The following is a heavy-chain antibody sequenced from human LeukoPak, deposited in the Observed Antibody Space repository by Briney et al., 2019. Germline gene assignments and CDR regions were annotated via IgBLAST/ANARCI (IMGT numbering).Heavy chain of an antibody. Sequence: GGSLRLSCAASGFTFSSYSMNWVRQAPGKGLEWVSSISSSSSYIYYADSVKGRFTISRDNAKNSLYLQMNSLRAEDTALYYCARSPRWVLPYYYYGMDVWGQGTTVTVSS. D-gene: IGHD1-26*01. CDR3: ARSPRWVLPYYYYGMDV. J-gene: IGHJ6*02. CDR1: GFTFSSYS. V-gene: IGHV3-21*01. CDR2: ISSSSSYI.